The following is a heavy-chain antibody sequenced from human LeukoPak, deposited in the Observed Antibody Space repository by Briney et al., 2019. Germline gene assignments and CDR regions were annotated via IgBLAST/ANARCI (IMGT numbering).Heavy chain of an antibody. Sequence: ASVKVSCKASGYTFTSYYMHWVRQAPGQGLEWMGIINPSGGSTSYAQKFQGRVTMARDTSTSTVYMELSSLRSEDTAVYYCAGIAAADRAFDIWGQGTMVTVSS. CDR3: AGIAAADRAFDI. D-gene: IGHD6-13*01. V-gene: IGHV1-46*01. CDR1: GYTFTSYY. J-gene: IGHJ3*02. CDR2: INPSGGST.